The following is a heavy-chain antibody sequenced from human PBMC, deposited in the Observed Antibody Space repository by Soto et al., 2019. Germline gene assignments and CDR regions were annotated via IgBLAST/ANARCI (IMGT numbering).Heavy chain of an antibody. V-gene: IGHV3-30-3*01. Sequence: QVQLVESGGGVVQPGRSLRLSCAASGFTFSSYAMHWVRQAPGKGLEWVAVISYDGSNKYYADSVKGQFTISRDNSKNTLYLQMNSLRAEDTAVYYCARDPDSSGYYLNWFDPWGQGTLVTVSS. CDR2: ISYDGSNK. CDR3: ARDPDSSGYYLNWFDP. J-gene: IGHJ5*02. CDR1: GFTFSSYA. D-gene: IGHD3-22*01.